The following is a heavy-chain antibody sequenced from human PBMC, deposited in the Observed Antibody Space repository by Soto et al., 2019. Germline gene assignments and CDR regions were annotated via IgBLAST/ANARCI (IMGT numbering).Heavy chain of an antibody. V-gene: IGHV1-18*01. CDR2: ISANNGNT. Sequence: QVQLVQSGAKAKKPGDSVRVSCKASGYTFTSYGIGWVRQAPGQGLEWMGWISANNGNTKYAQKDQGRGTMTTDASTSTAYMELRSLRSDDAAVYYCARDGYFDHWSQGTLVTVSS. CDR1: GYTFTSYG. J-gene: IGHJ4*02. CDR3: ARDGYFDH.